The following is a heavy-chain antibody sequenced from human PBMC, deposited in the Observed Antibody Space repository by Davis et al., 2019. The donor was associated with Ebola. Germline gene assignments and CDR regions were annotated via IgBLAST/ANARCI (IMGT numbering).Heavy chain of an antibody. J-gene: IGHJ4*02. CDR2: IDPESGRT. Sequence: ASVKVSCKASGYTFIDYFIHWVRQAPGQGLEWMGIIDPESGRTNNAQKFQGRVTMSRDTSTGTVHMELSSLTSAETAVYYCARAPLMVRGWANFWGQGTLVTVSS. CDR1: GYTFIDYF. D-gene: IGHD3-10*01. CDR3: ARAPLMVRGWANF. V-gene: IGHV1-46*01.